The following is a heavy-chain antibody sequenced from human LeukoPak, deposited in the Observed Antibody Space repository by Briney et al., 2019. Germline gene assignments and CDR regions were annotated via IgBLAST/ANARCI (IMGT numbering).Heavy chain of an antibody. CDR1: GFTVSSNY. D-gene: IGHD6-6*01. Sequence: GGSLRLSCAASGFTVSSNYMSWARQAPGKGLEWVSVIYGGGSTYYADSVKGRFTISRDNSKNTLYLQMNSLRAEDTAVYYCARDSIAARPGYYYYGMDVWGQGTTVTVSS. CDR2: IYGGGST. J-gene: IGHJ6*02. CDR3: ARDSIAARPGYYYYGMDV. V-gene: IGHV3-53*01.